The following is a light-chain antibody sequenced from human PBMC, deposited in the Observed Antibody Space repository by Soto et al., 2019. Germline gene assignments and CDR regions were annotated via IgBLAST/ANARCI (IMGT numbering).Light chain of an antibody. CDR1: QSVSSNY. V-gene: IGKV3-20*01. J-gene: IGKJ1*01. CDR3: QKYGRSPGWT. CDR2: GVS. Sequence: EIVLTQSPGTLSLSPGERATLSCRASQSVSSNYFAWYQQKPGQAPRLLIYGVSSRATGIPDRFSGSGSGTDFTLTISRLEPEDLAVYYCQKYGRSPGWTVGQGTKVDI.